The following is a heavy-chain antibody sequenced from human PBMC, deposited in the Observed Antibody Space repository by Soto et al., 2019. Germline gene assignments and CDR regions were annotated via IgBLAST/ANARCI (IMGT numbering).Heavy chain of an antibody. D-gene: IGHD3-22*01. V-gene: IGHV3-15*07. Sequence: GGSLRLSCAASGFTFSNAWMNWVRQAPGKGLEWVGRIKSKTDGGTTDYAAPVKGRFTISRDDSKNTLYLQMNSLKTEDTAVYYCTTGSHYDSSGYYGPYYYYGMDVWGQGTTVTVSS. CDR3: TTGSHYDSSGYYGPYYYYGMDV. CDR2: IKSKTDGGTT. CDR1: GFTFSNAW. J-gene: IGHJ6*02.